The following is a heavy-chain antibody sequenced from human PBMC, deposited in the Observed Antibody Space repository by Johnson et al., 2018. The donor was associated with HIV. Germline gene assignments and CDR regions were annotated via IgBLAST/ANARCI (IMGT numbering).Heavy chain of an antibody. CDR3: ARDLVGVVAAAGPVGDASDI. J-gene: IGHJ3*02. D-gene: IGHD6-13*01. Sequence: EVQLVESGGGVVQPGRSLRLSCAASGFTFSNFAMHWVRQAPGKGLEWVANIKQGGSEKYYVDSVKGRFTISRDNAKNSLYLQMNSLRAEDTAVYYCARDLVGVVAAAGPVGDASDIWGQGTMVTVSS. CDR1: GFTFSNFA. V-gene: IGHV3-7*01. CDR2: IKQGGSEK.